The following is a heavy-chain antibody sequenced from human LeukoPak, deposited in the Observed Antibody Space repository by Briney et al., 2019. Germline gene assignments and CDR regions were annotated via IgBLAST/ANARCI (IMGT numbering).Heavy chain of an antibody. CDR3: ARESETVVLET. Sequence: ASVKVSCKASGYTFTGYYMHWVRQAPGQGLEWVGWIHPNSGGTNYAQKFQGRVTMTRDTSISTAYMELSRLRSDDTAVYYCARESETVVLETWGQGTLVTVSS. CDR2: IHPNSGGT. V-gene: IGHV1-2*02. CDR1: GYTFTGYY. J-gene: IGHJ4*02. D-gene: IGHD3-3*01.